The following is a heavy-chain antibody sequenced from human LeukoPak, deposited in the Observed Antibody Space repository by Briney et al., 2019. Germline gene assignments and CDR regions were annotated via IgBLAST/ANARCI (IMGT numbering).Heavy chain of an antibody. CDR2: IIPIFGTA. V-gene: IGHV1-69*05. CDR1: GGTFSSYA. J-gene: IGHJ4*02. D-gene: IGHD3-22*01. CDR3: ARDPNYYDSSGYYFDY. Sequence: SVKVSCKASGGTFSSYAISWVRQAPGQGLEWMGRIIPIFGTANYAQKFQGRVTITTEESTSTAYMELSSLRSEDTAVYYCARDPNYYDSSGYYFDYWGQGTLVTVSS.